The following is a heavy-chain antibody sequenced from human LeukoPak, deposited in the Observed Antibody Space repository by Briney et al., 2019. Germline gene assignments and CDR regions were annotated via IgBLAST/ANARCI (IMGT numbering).Heavy chain of an antibody. J-gene: IGHJ4*02. CDR2: INPNSGGT. CDR3: ARGPGITMVRGVIQPVGLFDY. V-gene: IGHV1-2*02. CDR1: GYTFTGYY. D-gene: IGHD3-10*01. Sequence: GASVKVSCKASGYTFTGYYMHWVRQAPGQGLEWMGWINPNSGGTNYAQKFQGRVTMTRDTSISTAYMELSRLRSDDTAVYYCARGPGITMVRGVIQPVGLFDYWGQGTLVTVSS.